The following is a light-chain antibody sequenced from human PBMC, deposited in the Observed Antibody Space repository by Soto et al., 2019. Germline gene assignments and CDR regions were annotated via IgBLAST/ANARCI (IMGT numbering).Light chain of an antibody. CDR3: QQSYDTPYT. Sequence: DIQMTQSPSSLSPSVGDRVTITCRASQRISSYLNWYQQTPGKGPKLLIYAASSLQTGVPSRFSGSGSGTDFTLTISSLQPEDFATYYCQQSYDTPYTFGQGTKLEIK. J-gene: IGKJ2*01. CDR2: AAS. CDR1: QRISSY. V-gene: IGKV1-39*01.